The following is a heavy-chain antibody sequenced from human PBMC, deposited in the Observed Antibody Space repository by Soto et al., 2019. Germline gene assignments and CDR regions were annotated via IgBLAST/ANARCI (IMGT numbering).Heavy chain of an antibody. D-gene: IGHD1-26*01. CDR2: IHSDGSST. V-gene: IGHV3-74*01. CDR1: GFTFSYYW. J-gene: IGHJ3*01. Sequence: EVQLVESGGGLVRPGGSLRLSCAASGFTFSYYWMHWVRQAPGKGLVWVSCIHSDGSSTTYADFVKGRFIISRDNARNTVDLQMNSVRVEDTAVYYCARGDRGAFDLWGQGTGVTVSS. CDR3: ARGDRGAFDL.